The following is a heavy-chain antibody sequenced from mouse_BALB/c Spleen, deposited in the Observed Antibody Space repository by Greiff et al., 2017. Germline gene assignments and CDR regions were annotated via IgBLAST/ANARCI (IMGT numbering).Heavy chain of an antibody. D-gene: IGHD2-10*02. CDR1: GFSLTSYG. CDR2: IWAGGST. CDR3: ARAVWHYAMDD. J-gene: IGHJ4*01. V-gene: IGHV2-9*02. Sequence: VQVVESGPGLVAPSQSLSITCTVSGFSLTSYGVHWVRQPPGKGLEWLGVIWAGGSTNYNSALMSRLSISNDNSKSQVFLKMNSLQTDDTAMYYCARAVWHYAMDDWGQGTSVTVSS.